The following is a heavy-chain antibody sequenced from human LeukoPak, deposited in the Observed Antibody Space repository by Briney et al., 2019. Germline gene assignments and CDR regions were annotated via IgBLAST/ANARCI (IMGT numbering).Heavy chain of an antibody. CDR3: AGVTYYDFWSGYQFDY. CDR2: IYYSGST. V-gene: IGHV4-59*08. CDR1: GGSISSYY. D-gene: IGHD3-3*01. J-gene: IGHJ4*02. Sequence: SETLSLTCTVSGGSISSYYWSWIRQPPGKGLEWIGYIYYSGSTNYNPSLKSRVTISVDTSKNQFSLKLSSVTAADTAVYYCAGVTYYDFWSGYQFDYWGQGTLVTVSS.